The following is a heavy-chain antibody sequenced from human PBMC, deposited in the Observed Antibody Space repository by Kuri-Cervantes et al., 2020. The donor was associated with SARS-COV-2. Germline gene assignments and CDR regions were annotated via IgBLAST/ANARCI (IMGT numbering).Heavy chain of an antibody. Sequence: ASVKVSCKASGYTFTSYDINWVRQATGQGLEWMGWMNPNSGNTGYAQKFQGRVTMTRNTSISTAYMELSSLRSEDTAVYYCARCSSGLTYFDYWGQGTLVTVSS. CDR1: GYTFTSYD. D-gene: IGHD6-19*01. CDR3: ARCSSGLTYFDY. CDR2: MNPNSGNT. J-gene: IGHJ4*02. V-gene: IGHV1-8*01.